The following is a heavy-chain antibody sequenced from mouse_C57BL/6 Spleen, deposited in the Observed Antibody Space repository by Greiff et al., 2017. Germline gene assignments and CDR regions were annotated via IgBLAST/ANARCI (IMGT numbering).Heavy chain of an antibody. J-gene: IGHJ2*01. CDR3: ARGTAQADY. D-gene: IGHD3-2*02. CDR2: IDPSDSET. Sequence: QVHVKQPGAELVRPGSSVKLSCKASGYTFTSYWMHWVKQRPIQGLEWIGNIDPSDSETHYNQKFKDKATLTVDKSSSTAYMQLSGLTSEDSAVYYCARGTAQADYWGQGTTLTVSS. CDR1: GYTFTSYW. V-gene: IGHV1-52*01.